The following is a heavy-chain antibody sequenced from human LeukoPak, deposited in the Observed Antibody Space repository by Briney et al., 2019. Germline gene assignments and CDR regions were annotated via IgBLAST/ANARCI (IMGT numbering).Heavy chain of an antibody. CDR1: GFTFSSYG. V-gene: IGHV3-30*18. Sequence: GGSLRLSCAASGFTFSSYGMHWVRQAPGKGLERVAVISYDGSNKYYADSVKGRFTISRDNSKNTLYLQMNSLRAEDTAVYYCAKDGSRYYDSSGYSYYFDYWGQGTLVTVSS. CDR3: AKDGSRYYDSSGYSYYFDY. D-gene: IGHD3-22*01. CDR2: ISYDGSNK. J-gene: IGHJ4*02.